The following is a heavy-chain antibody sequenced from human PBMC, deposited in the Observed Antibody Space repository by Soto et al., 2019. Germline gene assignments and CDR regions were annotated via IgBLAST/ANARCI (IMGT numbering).Heavy chain of an antibody. J-gene: IGHJ6*02. CDR1: GGSISSSNW. Sequence: KTSETLSLTCAVSGGSISSSNWWSWVRQPPGKGLEWIGEIYHSGSTNYNPSLKSRVTISVDKSKNQFSLKLSSVTAADTAVYYCARVEQLIYYGMDVWGQGTTVTVSS. D-gene: IGHD5-18*01. V-gene: IGHV4-4*02. CDR3: ARVEQLIYYGMDV. CDR2: IYHSGST.